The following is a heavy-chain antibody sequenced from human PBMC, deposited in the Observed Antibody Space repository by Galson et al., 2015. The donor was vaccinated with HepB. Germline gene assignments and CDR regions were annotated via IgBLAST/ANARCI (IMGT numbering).Heavy chain of an antibody. CDR2: ISSSGNTI. CDR1: GFTFSSYS. V-gene: IGHV3-48*01. CDR3: ASHIAVSGTGGY. J-gene: IGHJ4*02. Sequence: SLRLSCAASGFTFSSYSMNWVRQAPGKGLEWVSYISSSGNTIYYADSVKGRFTISRDNGKNSLYLQMNSLRAEDTAVYYCASHIAVSGTGGYWGQGTLVTVSS. D-gene: IGHD6-13*01.